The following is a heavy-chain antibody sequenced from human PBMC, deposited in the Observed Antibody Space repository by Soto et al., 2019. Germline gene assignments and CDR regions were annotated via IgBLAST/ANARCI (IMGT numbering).Heavy chain of an antibody. D-gene: IGHD3-10*01. J-gene: IGHJ5*02. V-gene: IGHV3-9*01. CDR3: ARGDWFDP. Sequence: EVQLVESGGGLVQPGRSLRLSCAASGFTFDDYAMHWVRQAPGKGLEWVSGISWNSGSIGYADSVKGRFTISRDNAKNSLYLQMNSRRAEDTALYYCARGDWFDPWGQGTLVTVSS. CDR2: ISWNSGSI. CDR1: GFTFDDYA.